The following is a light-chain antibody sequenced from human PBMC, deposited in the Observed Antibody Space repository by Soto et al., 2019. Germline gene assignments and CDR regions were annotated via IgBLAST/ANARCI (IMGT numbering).Light chain of an antibody. V-gene: IGKV3-20*01. CDR3: QQYGRPPLT. CDR1: ESISSTS. J-gene: IGKJ4*01. Sequence: EIVLTQSPGTLSLSPGESATLSCRASESISSTSLAWYQQKPGQAPRLLIYGTSSRATDIPGRFTGSGSGTDFTLTIRRLEPEDCAVYYCQQYGRPPLTFGGGTQV. CDR2: GTS.